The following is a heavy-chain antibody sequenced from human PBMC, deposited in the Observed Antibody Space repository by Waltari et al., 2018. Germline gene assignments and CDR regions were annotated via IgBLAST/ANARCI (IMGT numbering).Heavy chain of an antibody. D-gene: IGHD3-3*01. CDR1: DFNFADVW. CDR3: TTNLDFWTGYTLGY. J-gene: IGHJ4*02. V-gene: IGHV3-15*01. Sequence: EVQLVESGGGLVTPGGSLRLSCAASDFNFADVWMSWVRQVPGKGLEWLGRINTKTDGGATDYAAPVKGRFIISRDDSKNTLDLQMNSLKTEDTALYYCTTNLDFWTGYTLGYWGQGTLVTVSS. CDR2: INTKTDGGAT.